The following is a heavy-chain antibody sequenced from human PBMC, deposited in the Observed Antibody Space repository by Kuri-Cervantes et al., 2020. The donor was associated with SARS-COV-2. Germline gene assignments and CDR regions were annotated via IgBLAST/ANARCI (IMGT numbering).Heavy chain of an antibody. D-gene: IGHD6-13*01. CDR2: IYYSGST. Sequence: SEILSLTCTVSGGSISSSSYYWGWIRQPPGKGLEWIGSIYYSGSTYYNPSLKSRVTISVDTSKNQFSLKLSSVTAADTAVYYCARQFGIAAAYYYYYYYMDVWGKGTTVTVSS. V-gene: IGHV4-39*01. CDR1: GGSISSSSYY. CDR3: ARQFGIAAAYYYYYYYMDV. J-gene: IGHJ6*03.